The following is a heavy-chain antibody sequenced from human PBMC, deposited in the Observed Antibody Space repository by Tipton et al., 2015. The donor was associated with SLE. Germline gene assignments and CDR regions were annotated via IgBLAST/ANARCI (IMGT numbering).Heavy chain of an antibody. J-gene: IGHJ4*02. CDR1: GFTFSSYG. CDR2: IRYDGSNK. V-gene: IGHV3-30*02. D-gene: IGHD1-26*01. CDR3: AKGNQWEPPLGY. Sequence: SLRLSCAASGFTFSSYGMHWVRQAPGKGLEWVAFIRYDGSNKYYADSVKGRFTISRDNSKNTLYLQMNSLRAEDTAVYYCAKGNQWEPPLGYWGQGTLVTVSS.